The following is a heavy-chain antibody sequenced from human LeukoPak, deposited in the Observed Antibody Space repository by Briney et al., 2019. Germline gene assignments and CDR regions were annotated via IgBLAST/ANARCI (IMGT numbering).Heavy chain of an antibody. D-gene: IGHD3-10*01. V-gene: IGHV1-18*01. J-gene: IGHJ5*02. Sequence: ASVKVSCKASGYTFTSYGISWVRQAPGQGLEWMGWISAYNGNTNYAQKLQGRVTMTTDTSTSTAYMELRSLRSDDTAVYYCARTLWFGESYSPLAPWGQGTLVTVSS. CDR2: ISAYNGNT. CDR3: ARTLWFGESYSPLAP. CDR1: GYTFTSYG.